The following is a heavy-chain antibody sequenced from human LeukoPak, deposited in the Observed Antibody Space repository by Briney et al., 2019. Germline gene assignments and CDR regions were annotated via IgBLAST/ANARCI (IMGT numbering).Heavy chain of an antibody. CDR2: INWNGGSR. D-gene: IGHD1-26*01. CDR3: ARGPAYSGSYYYVY. CDR1: GFSFDDYG. Sequence: PGGSLRLSCAASGFSFDDYGMSWVRQAPGKGLQWVSGINWNGGSRGYADSVKGRFTISRDNAKNSLYLQMNSLRPDDTALYYFARGPAYSGSYYYVYWGQGTLVTVSS. V-gene: IGHV3-20*04. J-gene: IGHJ4*02.